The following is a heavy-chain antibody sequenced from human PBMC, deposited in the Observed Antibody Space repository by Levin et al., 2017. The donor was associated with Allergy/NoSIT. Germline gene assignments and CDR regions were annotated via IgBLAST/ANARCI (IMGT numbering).Heavy chain of an antibody. J-gene: IGHJ6*02. CDR1: GFTFSSYG. CDR2: ISYDGSNK. D-gene: IGHD7-27*01. CDR3: AKQGHLGGYGMDV. V-gene: IGHV3-30*18. Sequence: PGGSLRLSCAASGFTFSSYGMHWVRQAPGKGLEWVAVISYDGSNKYYADSVKGRFTISRDNSKNTLYLQMNSLRAEDTAVYYCAKQGHLGGYGMDVWGQGTTVTVSS.